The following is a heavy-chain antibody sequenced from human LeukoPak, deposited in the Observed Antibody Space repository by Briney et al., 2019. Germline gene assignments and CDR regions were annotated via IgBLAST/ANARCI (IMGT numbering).Heavy chain of an antibody. Sequence: GGSLRLSCAASGFTFSNAWMSWVRQAPGKGLEWVSHISGTGGSTYYADSVKGRFTISRDNSKNTLCLQMNSLRAEDTAVYYCAKSNGYGLIDIWGQGTMVTVSS. V-gene: IGHV3-23*01. D-gene: IGHD3-22*01. CDR1: GFTFSNAW. CDR2: ISGTGGST. CDR3: AKSNGYGLIDI. J-gene: IGHJ3*02.